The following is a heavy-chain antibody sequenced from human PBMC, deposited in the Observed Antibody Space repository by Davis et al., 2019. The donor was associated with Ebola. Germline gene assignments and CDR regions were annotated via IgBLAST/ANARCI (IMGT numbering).Heavy chain of an antibody. CDR1: GFTFGDYA. J-gene: IGHJ4*02. V-gene: IGHV3-49*03. Sequence: PAGSLRLSCTASGFTFGDYAMSWFRQAPGKGLEWVGFIRSKAYGGTTEYAASVKGRFTISRDDSKSIAYLQMNSLKTEDTGMYYCTRVWRAVAGTLDYWGQGTLVTVSS. D-gene: IGHD6-19*01. CDR2: IRSKAYGGTT. CDR3: TRVWRAVAGTLDY.